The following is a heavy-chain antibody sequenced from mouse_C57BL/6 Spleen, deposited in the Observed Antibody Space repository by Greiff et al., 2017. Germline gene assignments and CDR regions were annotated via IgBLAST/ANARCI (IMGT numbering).Heavy chain of an antibody. D-gene: IGHD2-2*01. V-gene: IGHV3-6*01. J-gene: IGHJ2*01. CDR2: ISYDGSN. CDR3: ARDEGTMVTAFDY. CDR1: GYSITSGYY. Sequence: DVQLQESGPGLVKPSQSLSLTCSVTGYSITSGYYWNWIRQFPGNKLEWMGYISYDGSNNYNPSLKNRISITRYTSKNQFFLKLNSVTTEDTATYYCARDEGTMVTAFDYWGQGTTLTVSS.